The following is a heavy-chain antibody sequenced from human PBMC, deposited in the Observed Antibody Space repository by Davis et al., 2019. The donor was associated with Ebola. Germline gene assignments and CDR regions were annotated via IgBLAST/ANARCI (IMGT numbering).Heavy chain of an antibody. CDR3: ARDSGRGSYFDY. J-gene: IGHJ4*02. CDR2: IYHSGST. Sequence: MPSETLSLTCAVSGGSISSSNWWSWLRQPPGKRQEWIGEIYHSGSTNYHPSLKSRVTISVDKSKNQFSLKLSSVTAADTAVYYCARDSGRGSYFDYWGQGTLVTVSS. D-gene: IGHD3-10*01. V-gene: IGHV4-4*02. CDR1: GGSISSSNW.